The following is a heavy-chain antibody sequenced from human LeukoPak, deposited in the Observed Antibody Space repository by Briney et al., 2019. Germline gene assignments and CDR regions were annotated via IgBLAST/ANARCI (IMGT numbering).Heavy chain of an antibody. CDR3: ARDGDIVVDYAFDI. CDR2: ISSSSSYI. CDR1: GFTFSSYS. D-gene: IGHD2-2*01. V-gene: IGHV3-21*01. J-gene: IGHJ3*02. Sequence: KPGGSLRLSCAASGFTFSSYSMNWVRQAPGKGLEWVSSISSSSSYIYYADSVKGRFTISRDNAKNSLYLQMNSLRAEDTAVYYCARDGDIVVDYAFDIWGQGTMVTVSS.